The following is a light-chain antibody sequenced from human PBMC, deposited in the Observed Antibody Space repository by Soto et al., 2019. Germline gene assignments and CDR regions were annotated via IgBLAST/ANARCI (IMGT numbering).Light chain of an antibody. J-gene: IGLJ1*01. CDR1: NTDVGQDKS. Sequence: QSALTQPASVSGSRGQSIIISCVGRNTDVGQDKSVSWYQHCPGKAPKLLIFEVTNRPSGVSNRFSGSRSGNTASLTISGLQPDDEGDYFCVSYTDTDTLVFGTGTKVTVL. CDR2: EVT. V-gene: IGLV2-14*01. CDR3: VSYTDTDTLV.